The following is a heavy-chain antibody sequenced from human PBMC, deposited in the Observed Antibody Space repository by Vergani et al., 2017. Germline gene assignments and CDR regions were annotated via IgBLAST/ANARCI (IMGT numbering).Heavy chain of an antibody. CDR3: ARDQGVLLWFGESHDAFDI. J-gene: IGHJ3*02. CDR2: ISGSGVSA. V-gene: IGHV3-23*01. Sequence: EVQLLESGGGLVQPGGSLRLTCAASEFTFSNYAMNWVRQAPGKGLEWVSGISGSGVSAYYTDSVKGRFTISRDNAKNSLYLQMNSLRAEDTAVYYCARDQGVLLWFGESHDAFDIWGQGTMVTVSS. CDR1: EFTFSNYA. D-gene: IGHD3-10*01.